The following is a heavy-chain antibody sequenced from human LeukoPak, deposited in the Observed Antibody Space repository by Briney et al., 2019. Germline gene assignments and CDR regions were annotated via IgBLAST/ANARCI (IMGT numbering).Heavy chain of an antibody. D-gene: IGHD5-12*01. CDR3: ARRRRAYSGYDAFDI. CDR2: ISYDGSNK. J-gene: IGHJ3*02. CDR1: GFTFSNYA. V-gene: IGHV3-30-3*01. Sequence: PGGSLRLFCAASGFTFSNYAMHWVRQAPGEGLEWVAIISYDGSNKYYADSVKGRFTISRDNSKNTLYLQMNSLRAEDTAVYYCARRRRAYSGYDAFDIWGQGTMVTVSS.